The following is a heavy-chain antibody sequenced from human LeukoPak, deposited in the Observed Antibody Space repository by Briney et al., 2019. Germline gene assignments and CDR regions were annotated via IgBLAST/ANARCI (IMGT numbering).Heavy chain of an antibody. CDR3: ARKNPTALRNNWFDP. CDR1: GYSFTNYW. CDR2: INPGGSHI. J-gene: IGHJ5*02. V-gene: IGHV5-51*01. Sequence: GESLKISCKGSGYSFTNYWIAWVRQMPGKDLEWMGAINPGGSHIRYSPSFQGQVTISTDKSISTAYLQWSSLKASDTAIYYCARKNPTALRNNWFDPWGQGTLVTVSS. D-gene: IGHD5-18*01.